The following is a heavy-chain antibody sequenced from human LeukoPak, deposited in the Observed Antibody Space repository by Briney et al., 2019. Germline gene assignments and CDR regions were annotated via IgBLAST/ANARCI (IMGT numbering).Heavy chain of an antibody. CDR1: GFTFNDYA. D-gene: IGHD6-13*01. CDR2: ISWDSGNT. J-gene: IGHJ6*02. Sequence: GGSLRLSCAASGFTFNDYAMHWVRQAPGKGLEWVSLISWDSGNTYYADSVKGRFTISRDNSKNSLSLQMNSLRAEDTALYYCAKDVTKGSSWYYGMDVWGQGTTVIVFS. V-gene: IGHV3-43D*03. CDR3: AKDVTKGSSWYYGMDV.